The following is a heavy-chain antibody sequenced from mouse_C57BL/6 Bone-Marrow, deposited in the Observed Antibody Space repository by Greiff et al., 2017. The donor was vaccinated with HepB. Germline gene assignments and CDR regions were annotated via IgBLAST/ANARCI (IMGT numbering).Heavy chain of an antibody. CDR3: AREGRAWFAY. CDR1: GYTFTDYY. D-gene: IGHD3-1*01. CDR2: IYPGSGNT. V-gene: IGHV1-76*01. J-gene: IGHJ3*01. Sequence: VKLMESGAELVRPGASVKLSCKASGYTFTDYYINWVKQRPGQGLEWIARIYPGSGNTYYNEKFKGKATLTAEKSSSTAYMQLSSLTSEDSAVYFCAREGRAWFAYWGQGTLVTVSA.